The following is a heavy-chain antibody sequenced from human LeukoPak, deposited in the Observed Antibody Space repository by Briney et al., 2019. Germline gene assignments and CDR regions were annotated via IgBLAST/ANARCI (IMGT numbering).Heavy chain of an antibody. J-gene: IGHJ4*02. V-gene: IGHV2-5*01. CDR1: GFSLSTSGMG. CDR3: AHDYDFWSGYSANFDY. Sequence: SGPTLVXPTQTLTLTCTFSGFSLSTSGMGVAWIRQPPGEALEWLALIYWNDDKRYTPSLKNRLTVTKDTSKNQVVLTMTNMDPVDTATYYCAHDYDFWSGYSANFDYWGQGNLVTVSS. CDR2: IYWNDDK. D-gene: IGHD3-3*01.